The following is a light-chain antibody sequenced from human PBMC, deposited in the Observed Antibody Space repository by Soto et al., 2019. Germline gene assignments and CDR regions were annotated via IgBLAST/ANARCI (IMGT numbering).Light chain of an antibody. J-gene: IGLJ1*01. CDR3: SLYTSENTYV. CDR1: SDSVSASHF. CDR2: NTN. Sequence: QAVVTQEPSFSVSPGGTVTLTCGLSSDSVSASHFPSWYQQTSGQAPRTLIYNTNTRSSGVPDRFSGSILGNRAALTITGAQADDESDYYCSLYTSENTYVFGTGTKLTVL. V-gene: IGLV8-61*01.